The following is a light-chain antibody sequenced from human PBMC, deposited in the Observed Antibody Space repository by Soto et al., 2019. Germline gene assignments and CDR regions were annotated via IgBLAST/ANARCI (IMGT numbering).Light chain of an antibody. CDR3: QHYGYSQWT. J-gene: IGKJ1*01. V-gene: IGKV3-20*01. Sequence: EIVLTQSPGTLSLSPLERATLSCSASQTGNNNYLAWYQHKSGQAPRLLIYGVYTRASGIPDRFSGSGSGTEFTLTITRLEPEDSAVYFCQHYGYSQWTFGQGTKVDIK. CDR1: QTGNNNY. CDR2: GVY.